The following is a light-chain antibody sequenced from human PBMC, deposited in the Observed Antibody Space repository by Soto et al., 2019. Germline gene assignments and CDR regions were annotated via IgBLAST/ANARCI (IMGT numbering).Light chain of an antibody. CDR3: QSYDNTLGVV. CDR2: GNT. J-gene: IGLJ2*01. Sequence: QSVLTQPPSVSGAPGQRVTISCTGSSSNIGAGYDVHWYQKLPGTAPKLLISGNTNRPSGVPDRFSGSKSGTSASLAITGLQAEDEADYSCQSYDNTLGVVFGGGTKVTVL. V-gene: IGLV1-40*01. CDR1: SSNIGAGYD.